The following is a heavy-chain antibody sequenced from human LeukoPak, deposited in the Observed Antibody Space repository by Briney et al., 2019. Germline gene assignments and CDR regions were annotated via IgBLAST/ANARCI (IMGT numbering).Heavy chain of an antibody. Sequence: ASVKASCKASGYTFTSYYMHWVRQAPGQGLEWMGIINPSGGSTSYAQKFQGRVTMTRDTSTSTVYMELSSLRSEDTAVYYCARDRAYCGGDCYSDFDYWGQGTLVTVSS. CDR1: GYTFTSYY. CDR2: INPSGGST. J-gene: IGHJ4*02. D-gene: IGHD2-21*02. V-gene: IGHV1-46*01. CDR3: ARDRAYCGGDCYSDFDY.